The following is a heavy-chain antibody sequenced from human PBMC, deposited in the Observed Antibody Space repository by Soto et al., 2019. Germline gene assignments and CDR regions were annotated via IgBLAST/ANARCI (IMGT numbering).Heavy chain of an antibody. V-gene: IGHV3-23*01. D-gene: IGHD2-8*02. CDR1: GFTFSDYA. CDR2: ISGSGFTP. J-gene: IGHJ4*02. Sequence: EVQLLESGGGLGQPGGSLRLSCAASGFTFSDYAMTWVRQAPGKGLDWVASISGSGFTPYYAASVKGRFTISRDNSKNTLSLQMNGLRPDDTALYYCAKTITTPPSEDSTGRGALIDHWGRGARVIVSS. CDR3: AKTITTPPSEDSTGRGALIDH.